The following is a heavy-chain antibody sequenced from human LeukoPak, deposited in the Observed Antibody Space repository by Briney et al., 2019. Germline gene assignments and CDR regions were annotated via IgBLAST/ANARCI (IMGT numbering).Heavy chain of an antibody. D-gene: IGHD3-22*01. CDR3: ARVNYNDSSGYSLDY. V-gene: IGHV4-31*03. CDR1: GGSISSGGYY. J-gene: IGHJ4*02. Sequence: KSSETLSLTCTVSGGSISSGGYYWSWIRQHPGKGLEWIGYIYYSGSTYYNPSLKSRVTISVDTFKNQFSLKLSSVTAADTAVYYCARVNYNDSSGYSLDYWGQGTLVTVSS. CDR2: IYYSGST.